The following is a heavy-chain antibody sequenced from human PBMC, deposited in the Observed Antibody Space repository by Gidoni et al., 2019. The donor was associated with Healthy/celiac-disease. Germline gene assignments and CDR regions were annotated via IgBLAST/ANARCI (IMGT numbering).Heavy chain of an antibody. V-gene: IGHV3-53*01. CDR1: GFTVGSNY. Sequence: EVQLVESGGGLIQPGGSVRPPFATSGFTVGSNYMSWFREAPGKGLEWVSGRYSGGSTYYADSVKGRFTISRDNSKNTLYLQMNSLRAEDTAVYYCARFRYSSSGPFDYWGQGTLVTVSS. J-gene: IGHJ4*02. CDR3: ARFRYSSSGPFDY. CDR2: RYSGGST. D-gene: IGHD6-13*01.